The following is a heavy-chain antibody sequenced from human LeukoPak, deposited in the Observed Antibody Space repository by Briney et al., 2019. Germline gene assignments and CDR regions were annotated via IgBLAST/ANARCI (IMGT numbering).Heavy chain of an antibody. V-gene: IGHV4-61*02. CDR1: GGSISSDNYY. Sequence: SQTLSLTCTVSGGSISSDNYYWSWIRQPAGKGLEWIGRIYTSGSTNYNPSLKSRVTISEDTSKNQVALKLSSVTAADTAVYFCASSKRGGGSGYWGQGTLVTVSS. J-gene: IGHJ4*02. CDR2: IYTSGST. D-gene: IGHD2-15*01. CDR3: ASSKRGGGSGY.